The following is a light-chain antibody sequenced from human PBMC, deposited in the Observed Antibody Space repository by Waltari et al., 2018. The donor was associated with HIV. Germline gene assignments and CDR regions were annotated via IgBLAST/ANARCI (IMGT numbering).Light chain of an antibody. CDR2: EVG. CDR3: SSYTSSSTLV. J-gene: IGLJ2*01. Sequence: QSALTLPPSVPGSPGQAVTISCTGTSSDVGSYHRVSWYQQPPGTAPKLMIYEVGNRPSGVPHRFSGSKSGNTASLTISGLQAEDEADYYCSSYTSSSTLVFGGGTKLTVL. V-gene: IGLV2-18*02. CDR1: SSDVGSYHR.